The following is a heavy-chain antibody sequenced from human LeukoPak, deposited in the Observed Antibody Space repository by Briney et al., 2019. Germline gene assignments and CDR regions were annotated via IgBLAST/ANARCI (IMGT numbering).Heavy chain of an antibody. CDR2: ISWNSGSI. J-gene: IGHJ6*03. V-gene: IGHV3-9*01. CDR1: GFTFDDYA. Sequence: GGSLRLSCAASGFTFDDYAMHWVRQAPGKGLEWVSGISWNSGSIGYADSVKGRFTISRDNSKNTLYLQMYSLRAEDTAVYYCAREYYGGNLHFYYMDVWGKGTTVTVSS. CDR3: AREYYGGNLHFYYMDV. D-gene: IGHD4-23*01.